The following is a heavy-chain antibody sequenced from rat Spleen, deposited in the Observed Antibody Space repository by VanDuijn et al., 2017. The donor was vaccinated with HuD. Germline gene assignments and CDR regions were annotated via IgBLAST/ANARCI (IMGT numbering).Heavy chain of an antibody. CDR1: GFTFSDYN. D-gene: IGHD3-1*01. CDR2: FSYDGFTT. Sequence: EVQLVESGGGLVQPGRSLKLSCAASGFTFSDYNMAWVRQAPKKGLEWVATFSYDGFTTYYRDSVKGRFTISRDNASTLYMQMDSLRSEDTATYYCARSRTLRGYYFDYWGQGVMVTVSS. V-gene: IGHV5-7*01. CDR3: ARSRTLRGYYFDY. J-gene: IGHJ2*01.